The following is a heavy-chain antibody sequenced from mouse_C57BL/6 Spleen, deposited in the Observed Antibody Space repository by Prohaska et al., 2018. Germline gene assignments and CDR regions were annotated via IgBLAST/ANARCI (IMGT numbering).Heavy chain of an antibody. D-gene: IGHD2-2*01. Sequence: HGKSLEWIGDINPNNGGTSYNQKFKGKATLTVDKSSSTAYMELRSLTSEDSAVYYCAREGENFYGYDGAWFAYWGQGTLVTVSA. J-gene: IGHJ3*01. CDR3: AREGENFYGYDGAWFAY. V-gene: IGHV1-26*01. CDR2: INPNNGGT.